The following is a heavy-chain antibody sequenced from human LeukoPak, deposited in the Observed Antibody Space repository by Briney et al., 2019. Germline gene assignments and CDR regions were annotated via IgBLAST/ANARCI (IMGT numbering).Heavy chain of an antibody. D-gene: IGHD2-21*02. V-gene: IGHV1-8*01. CDR2: MNPNSGNT. CDR1: GYTFTNYD. J-gene: IGHJ4*02. Sequence: ASVKVSCKASGYTFTNYDINWVRQATGQGLEWMGWMNPNSGNTGYAQKFQGRVTMTRNTSISTAYMELSSLRSEDTAVYYCARGGVVVTAVRFEYWGQGTLVTVAS. CDR3: ARGGVVVTAVRFEY.